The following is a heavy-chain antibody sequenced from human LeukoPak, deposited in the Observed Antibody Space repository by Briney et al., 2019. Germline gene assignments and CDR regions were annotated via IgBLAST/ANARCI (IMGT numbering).Heavy chain of an antibody. CDR3: ARAVYSGSST. CDR2: ISSSGSTI. D-gene: IGHD1-26*01. V-gene: IGHV3-48*03. J-gene: IGHJ4*02. CDR1: GFTFSSYE. Sequence: GSLRLSCAASGFTFSSYEMNWVRQAPGKGLEWVSYISSSGSTIYYADSVKGRFTISRDNAKNSLYLQMSSLRAEDTAVYYCARAVYSGSSTWGQGTLVTVSS.